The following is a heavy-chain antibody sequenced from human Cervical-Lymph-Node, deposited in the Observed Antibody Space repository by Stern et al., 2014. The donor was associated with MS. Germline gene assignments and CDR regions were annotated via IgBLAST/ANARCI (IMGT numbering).Heavy chain of an antibody. D-gene: IGHD3-3*02. V-gene: IGHV4-59*01. CDR3: ARDKGILFL. Sequence: QLQLQESGPGLVKHSETLSLTCTASGGSITNYYRSWVRQPPGKGLEWIGYIYYSASTNYNPSLKSPVTISVDTSKNQFSLRLSSVTAADTAVYFCARDKGILFLGGQGPRVTVP. CDR1: GGSITNYY. CDR2: IYYSAST. J-gene: IGHJ4*02.